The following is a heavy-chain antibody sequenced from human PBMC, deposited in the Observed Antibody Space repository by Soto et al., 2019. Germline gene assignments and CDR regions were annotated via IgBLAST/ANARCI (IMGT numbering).Heavy chain of an antibody. J-gene: IGHJ3*02. V-gene: IGHV1-69*13. CDR2: IIPIFGTA. Sequence: SVKVSCKASGGTFSSYAISWVRQAPGQGLEWMGGIIPIFGTANYAQKFQGRVTITADESTSTAYMELSSLRSEDTAVYYCARDPELQLWPLGAFDIWGQGTMVTVS. CDR1: GGTFSSYA. CDR3: ARDPELQLWPLGAFDI. D-gene: IGHD5-18*01.